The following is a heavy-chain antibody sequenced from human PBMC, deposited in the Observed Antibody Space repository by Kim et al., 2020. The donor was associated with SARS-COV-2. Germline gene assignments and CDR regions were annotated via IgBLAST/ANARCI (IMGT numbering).Heavy chain of an antibody. V-gene: IGHV3-23*01. D-gene: IGHD6-25*01. CDR3: AGRAAASNHFDY. Sequence: YTDSGKGRFTTSRDNPKNALYRQMNSLRAEDAAVYYCAGRAAASNHFDYWGQGTLVTVSS. J-gene: IGHJ4*02.